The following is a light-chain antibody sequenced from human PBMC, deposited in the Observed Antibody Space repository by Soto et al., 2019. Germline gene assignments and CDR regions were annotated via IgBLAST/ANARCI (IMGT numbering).Light chain of an antibody. J-gene: IGLJ1*01. Sequence: QSVLTQPPSASGSPGQSVTMSCTGTSSDFGGYNYVSWYQQHPGKAPKLMIYEVSKRPSGVPDRFSGSKSGNTASLTVTGLQAEDEADYYCCSYAGSNNFVFGTGTKVTVL. V-gene: IGLV2-8*01. CDR1: SSDFGGYNY. CDR2: EVS. CDR3: CSYAGSNNFV.